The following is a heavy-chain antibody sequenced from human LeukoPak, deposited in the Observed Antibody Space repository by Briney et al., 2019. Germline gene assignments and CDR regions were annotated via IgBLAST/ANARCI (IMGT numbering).Heavy chain of an antibody. J-gene: IGHJ6*02. CDR1: GGSFSGYY. CDR2: INHSGST. V-gene: IGHV4-34*01. D-gene: IGHD1-14*01. CDR3: ARENLYYYYGMDV. Sequence: SETLSLTCAVYGGSFSGYYWSWIRQPPGKGLEWIGEINHSGSTNYNPSLKSRVTISVDTSKNQFSLKLSSVTAADTAVYYCARENLYYYYGMDVWGQGTTVTVSS.